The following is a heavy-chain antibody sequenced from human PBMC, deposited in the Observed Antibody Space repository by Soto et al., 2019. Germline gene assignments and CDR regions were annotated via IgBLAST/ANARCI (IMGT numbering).Heavy chain of an antibody. CDR3: ARWRLLWFGEFDYYYYGMDV. D-gene: IGHD3-10*01. CDR1: GFTFSSYS. V-gene: IGHV3-48*02. J-gene: IGHJ6*02. Sequence: PGGSLRLSCSASGFTFSSYSMNGVRQAPGKGLEWVSYISSSSSTIYYADSVKGRFTISRDNAKNSLYLQMNSLRDEDTAVYYCARWRLLWFGEFDYYYYGMDVWGQGTTVTVSS. CDR2: ISSSSSTI.